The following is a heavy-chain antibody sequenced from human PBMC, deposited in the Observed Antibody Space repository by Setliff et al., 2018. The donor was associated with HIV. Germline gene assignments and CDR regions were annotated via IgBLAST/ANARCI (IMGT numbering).Heavy chain of an antibody. CDR2: ISSSGSTI. J-gene: IGHJ3*02. CDR1: GFTFSDYY. V-gene: IGHV3-11*04. CDR3: ARGGDWKWRDAFDI. D-gene: IGHD1-1*01. Sequence: GGSLRLPCAASGFTFSDYYMSWIRQAPGKGLEWVSYISSSGSTIYYADSVKGRFTISRDNAKNSLYLQMNSLRAEDTAVYYCARGGDWKWRDAFDIWGQGTMVTVSS.